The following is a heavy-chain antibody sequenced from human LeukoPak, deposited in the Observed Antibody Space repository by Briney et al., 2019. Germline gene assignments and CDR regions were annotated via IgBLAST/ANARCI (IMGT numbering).Heavy chain of an antibody. V-gene: IGHV5-51*01. CDR2: IYPGDSDT. Sequence: GESLKISCKGFGYSFTSYWIGWVRQMPGKGLEWMGIIYPGDSDTRYSPSFQGQVTISADKSISTAYLQWSSLKASDTAMYYCARHPTFYSSLPRAFDIWGQGTMVTVSS. J-gene: IGHJ3*02. CDR3: ARHPTFYSSLPRAFDI. D-gene: IGHD2/OR15-2a*01. CDR1: GYSFTSYW.